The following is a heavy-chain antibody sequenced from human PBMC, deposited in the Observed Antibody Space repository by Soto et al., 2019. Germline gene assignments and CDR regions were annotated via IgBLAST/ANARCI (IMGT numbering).Heavy chain of an antibody. V-gene: IGHV3-23*01. CDR2: FSGSGATT. CDR3: AKGYYYNSGFYSFDY. CDR1: GFTFSTYA. J-gene: IGHJ4*02. Sequence: EVQLLESGGSLVQPGGSLRLSCAASGFTFSTYAMSWVRQAPGKGLQWVSIFSGSGATTYYADSVKGRFTISRDNSKNTLYLQMNSLRAEDTAVYYCAKGYYYNSGFYSFDYWGQGTLVTGFS. D-gene: IGHD3-22*01.